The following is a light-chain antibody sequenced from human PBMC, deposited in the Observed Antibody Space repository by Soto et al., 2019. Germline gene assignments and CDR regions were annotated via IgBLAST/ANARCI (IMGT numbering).Light chain of an antibody. CDR3: SSYKVSNNLV. Sequence: QSALTQPPSASGSPGQSVTISCTGTSSDVGDYNDVSWYQQHPGKAPTLMIYEVSKRPSGVPDRFSGSKSGNTASLTVSGLQDKAAAAYSCSSYKVSNNLVFGGGTQLTVL. J-gene: IGLJ2*01. V-gene: IGLV2-8*01. CDR1: SSDVGDYND. CDR2: EVS.